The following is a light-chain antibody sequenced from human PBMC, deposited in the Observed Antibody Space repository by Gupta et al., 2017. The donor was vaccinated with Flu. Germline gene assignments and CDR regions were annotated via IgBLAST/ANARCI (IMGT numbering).Light chain of an antibody. CDR2: GTS. V-gene: IGKV3-20*01. CDR3: KQYSTSQWT. J-gene: IGKJ1*01. Sequence: ILLTRSPGTLSLSPGGRATLSSRPIHSVGSNYLAWYQQRPGQAPRLLMYGTSIRASGVPDRFSGSGSGRDFTLNISRVEPEDFAVNYCKQYSTSQWTFGQGTKVAIQ. CDR1: HSVGSNY.